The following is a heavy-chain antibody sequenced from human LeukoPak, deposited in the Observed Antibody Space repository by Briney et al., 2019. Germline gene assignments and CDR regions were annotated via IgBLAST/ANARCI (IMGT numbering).Heavy chain of an antibody. Sequence: SETLSLTCTVSGGSISSYYWSWIRQPPGKGLEWIGYIYYSGSTNYNPSLKSRVTISVDTSKNQFSLKLSSVTAADTAVYYCARGEGYERPSDAFDIWGQGTMVTVSS. V-gene: IGHV4-59*01. CDR3: ARGEGYERPSDAFDI. CDR2: IYYSGST. CDR1: GGSISSYY. D-gene: IGHD5-12*01. J-gene: IGHJ3*02.